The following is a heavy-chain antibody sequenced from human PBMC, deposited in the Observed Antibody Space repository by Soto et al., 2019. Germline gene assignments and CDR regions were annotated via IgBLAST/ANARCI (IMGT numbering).Heavy chain of an antibody. Sequence: SETLSLTCTVSGGSISSYFWSWIRQPPGKGLEWIGYIYYSGSTNYNPSLKSRVTISVDTSKNQFSLKLSSVTAADTAAYYCARGLYSGSYTWGQGTLVIVSS. CDR3: ARGLYSGSYT. V-gene: IGHV4-59*01. J-gene: IGHJ4*02. CDR1: GGSISSYF. CDR2: IYYSGST. D-gene: IGHD1-26*01.